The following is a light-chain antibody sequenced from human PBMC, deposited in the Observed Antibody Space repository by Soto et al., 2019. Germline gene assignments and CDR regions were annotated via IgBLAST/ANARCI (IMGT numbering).Light chain of an antibody. CDR2: GDN. V-gene: IGLV1-44*01. CDR3: ATWDDSLHGVV. Sequence: QSVVTQPPSASGTPGQRVTISCSGSSSNIGSNTVTWYQQLPGTAPKLLIYGDNQWPSGVPDRFSGSKSGTSASLAISGLQSEDEADYYCATWDDSLHGVVFGGGTKVTVL. CDR1: SSNIGSNT. J-gene: IGLJ3*02.